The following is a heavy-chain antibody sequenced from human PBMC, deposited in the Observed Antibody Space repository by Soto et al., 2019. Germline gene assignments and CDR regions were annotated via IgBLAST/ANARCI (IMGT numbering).Heavy chain of an antibody. J-gene: IGHJ4*02. Sequence: QLQLLESGPGLVKPSATLSLTCTVSGGSISSTSYYWGWIRQPPGKGLEWIGSIYSDGSTSYKSSLKSRVTISVDMSKNQFSLKLRSVTAADTAVYYCARRPEQGQDGSFFDYWGQGTLVTVSS. CDR2: IYSDGST. D-gene: IGHD5-12*01. V-gene: IGHV4-39*01. CDR1: GGSISSTSYY. CDR3: ARRPEQGQDGSFFDY.